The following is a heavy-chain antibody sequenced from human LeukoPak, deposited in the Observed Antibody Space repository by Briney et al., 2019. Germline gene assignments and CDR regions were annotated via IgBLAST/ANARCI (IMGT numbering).Heavy chain of an antibody. CDR2: ISAYNGNT. V-gene: IGHV1-18*01. J-gene: IGHJ6*02. CDR1: GYTFTSYG. CDR3: ARDKPSSPGGYYYGMDV. D-gene: IGHD6-13*01. Sequence: GASVKVSCKASGYTFTSYGISWVRQAPGQGLEWMGWISAYNGNTNYAQKLQGRVTMTTDTSTSTAYMELRSLRSDDTAVYYCARDKPSSPGGYYYGMDVWGQGTTVTVSS.